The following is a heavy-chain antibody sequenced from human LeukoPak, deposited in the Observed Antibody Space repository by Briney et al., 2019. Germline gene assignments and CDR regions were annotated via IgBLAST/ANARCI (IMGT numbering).Heavy chain of an antibody. CDR2: IYYTGST. CDR1: DYSITSYY. J-gene: IGHJ5*02. Sequence: SETLSLTCTVSDYSITSYYWTWIRQAPGKGLEWIGNIYYTGSTKYNPSLKSRVAISIDTSKNQFSLKLRSVTAADTAVYYCAREVDTSMVPNWFDPWGQGALVTVSS. D-gene: IGHD5-18*01. V-gene: IGHV4-59*01. CDR3: AREVDTSMVPNWFDP.